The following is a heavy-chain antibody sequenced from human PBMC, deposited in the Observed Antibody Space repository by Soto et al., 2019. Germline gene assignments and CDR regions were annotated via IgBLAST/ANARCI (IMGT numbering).Heavy chain of an antibody. CDR1: GGTFSSYA. Sequence: QVQLVQSGAEVKKPGSSVKVSCKASGGTFSSYAISWVRQAPGQGLEWMGGIIPIFGTANYAQKFQGRVAITADESTSTAYMELSSLRSEDTAVYYCARDALTYCGGDCYLFDYWGQGTLVTVSS. CDR2: IIPIFGTA. D-gene: IGHD2-21*02. J-gene: IGHJ4*02. CDR3: ARDALTYCGGDCYLFDY. V-gene: IGHV1-69*01.